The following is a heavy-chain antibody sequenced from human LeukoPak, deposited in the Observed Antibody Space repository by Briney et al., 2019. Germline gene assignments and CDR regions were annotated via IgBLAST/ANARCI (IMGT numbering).Heavy chain of an antibody. CDR3: ARGQLSSSWYLIGTPFDP. CDR2: ISAYNGNT. J-gene: IGHJ5*02. Sequence: ASVKVSCKASGYTFTSYGISWVRQAPGQGLEWMGWISAYNGNTNYAQKLQGRVTMNTDTSTSTAYMELRSLRSDETDVYYCARGQLSSSWYLIGTPFDPWGQGTLVTVSS. CDR1: GYTFTSYG. V-gene: IGHV1-18*01. D-gene: IGHD6-13*01.